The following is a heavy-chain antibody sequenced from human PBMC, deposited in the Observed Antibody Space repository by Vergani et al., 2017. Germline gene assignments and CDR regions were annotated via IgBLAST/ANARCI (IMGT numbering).Heavy chain of an antibody. D-gene: IGHD2-2*01. CDR3: ARGGGYCRSTSCSHAFDI. CDR1: GFTSSDYY. J-gene: IGHJ3*02. Sequence: QVQLVESGGGLVKPGGSLRLSCAASGFTSSDYYMSWIRQAPGKGVDGVSYISSSGSTIYYADSVKGRFTISRDTATNSLYLQMNSLRAEDTAVYYCARGGGYCRSTSCSHAFDIWGQGTMVTVSS. CDR2: ISSSGSTI. V-gene: IGHV3-11*01.